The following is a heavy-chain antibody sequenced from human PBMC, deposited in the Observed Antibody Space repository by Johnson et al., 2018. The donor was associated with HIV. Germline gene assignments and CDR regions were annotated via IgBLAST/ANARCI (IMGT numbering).Heavy chain of an antibody. V-gene: IGHV3-9*01. J-gene: IGHJ3*02. CDR1: GFTFDDYA. D-gene: IGHD3-10*01. CDR2: ISWNSDSL. Sequence: VQLVESGGGVVQPGGSLRLSCAASGFTFDDYAVHWVRQPPGKGLEWVSGISWNSDSLDYADSMRGRFTISRDNAKNSLYLQMNRLRPEDTAVYYCAKDIRADNRGGAFDIWGQGTMVTVSS. CDR3: AKDIRADNRGGAFDI.